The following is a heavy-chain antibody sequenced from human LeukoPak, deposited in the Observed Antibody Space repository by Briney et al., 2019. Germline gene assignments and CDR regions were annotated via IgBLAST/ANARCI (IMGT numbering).Heavy chain of an antibody. V-gene: IGHV4-61*02. CDR1: GGSISSGSYY. CDR3: ARDSLGYSSSWLDY. CDR2: IYTSGST. D-gene: IGHD6-13*01. Sequence: SQTLSLTCTVSGGSISSGSYYWSWIRQPAGKGLEWIGRIYTSGSTNYNPSLKSRVTISVDTPKNQFSLKLSSVTAADTAVYYCARDSLGYSSSWLDYWGQGTLVTVSS. J-gene: IGHJ4*02.